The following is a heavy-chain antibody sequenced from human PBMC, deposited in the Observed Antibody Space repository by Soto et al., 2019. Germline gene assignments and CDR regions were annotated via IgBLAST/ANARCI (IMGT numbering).Heavy chain of an antibody. CDR2: MNPNSGNT. CDR3: TRAYGAETFDF. CDR1: GYTFNNYD. Sequence: GASVKVSCKASGYTFNNYDIHWVRQAPGHGLEWMGWMNPNSGNTGYAQNFRGRVTMTQNTAIGTAYMELRSLRSDDTATYYCTRAYGAETFDFWGQGTRVTVSS. J-gene: IGHJ5*01. V-gene: IGHV1-8*02. D-gene: IGHD3-10*01.